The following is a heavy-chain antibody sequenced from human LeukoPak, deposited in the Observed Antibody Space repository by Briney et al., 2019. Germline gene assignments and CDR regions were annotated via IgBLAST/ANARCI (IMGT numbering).Heavy chain of an antibody. CDR2: INPSGGST. V-gene: IGHV1-46*01. J-gene: IGHJ6*02. D-gene: IGHD2-15*01. CDR3: ARDSLVVVAATRGGYYYGMDV. Sequence: ASVKVSCKASGYTFTSYYMHWVRQAPGQGLEWMRIINPSGGSTSYAQKFQGRVTMTRDTSTSTVYMELSSLRSEDTAVYYCARDSLVVVAATRGGYYYGMDVWGQGTTVTVSS. CDR1: GYTFTSYY.